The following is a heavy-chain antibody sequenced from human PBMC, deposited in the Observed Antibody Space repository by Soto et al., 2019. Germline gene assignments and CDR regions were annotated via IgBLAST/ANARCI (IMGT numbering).Heavy chain of an antibody. Sequence: SETLSLTCAVSGGSISSGGYSWSWIRQPPGKGLEWIGYIYHSGSTYYNPSLKSRVTISVDRSKNQFSLKLSSVTAADTAVYYCARGPDAFDIWGQGTMVTVSS. CDR3: ARGPDAFDI. CDR1: GGSISSGGYS. V-gene: IGHV4-30-2*01. J-gene: IGHJ3*02. CDR2: IYHSGST.